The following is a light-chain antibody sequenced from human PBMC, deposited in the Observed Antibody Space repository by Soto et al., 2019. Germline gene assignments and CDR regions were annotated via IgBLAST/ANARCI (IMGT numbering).Light chain of an antibody. CDR1: ISNIGGNS. Sequence: QSVLTQPPSLFAAPEQRVTISCSGSISNIGGNSVSWYQQLPGTAPKLLIYDDDKRPSGIPDRFSGSKSGTSATLGITGVQTGDEADYYCGSWDSSLSAYVFGTGTKVTVL. V-gene: IGLV1-51*01. CDR2: DDD. CDR3: GSWDSSLSAYV. J-gene: IGLJ1*01.